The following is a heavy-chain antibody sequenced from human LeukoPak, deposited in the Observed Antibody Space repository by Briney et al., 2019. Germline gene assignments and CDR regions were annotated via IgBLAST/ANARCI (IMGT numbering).Heavy chain of an antibody. J-gene: IGHJ4*02. CDR3: ARGSAGDTMGY. Sequence: PSETLSLTCTVSGGSISSSSYYWGWIRQPPGKGLEWIGSIYYSGSTYYNPSLKSRVTISVDTSKNQFSLKLSSVTAADTAVYYCARGSAGDTMGYWGQGTLVTVSS. D-gene: IGHD3-10*01. V-gene: IGHV4-39*01. CDR1: GGSISSSSYY. CDR2: IYYSGST.